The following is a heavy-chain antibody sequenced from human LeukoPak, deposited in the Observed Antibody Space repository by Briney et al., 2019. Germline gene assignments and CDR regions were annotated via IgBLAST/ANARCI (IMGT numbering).Heavy chain of an antibody. CDR2: MNPNSGNT. CDR3: ARAWRYRAGIVGVTTSYYYYYMDV. V-gene: IGHV1-8*03. D-gene: IGHD1-26*01. CDR1: GYTFTNYD. J-gene: IGHJ6*03. Sequence: ASVKVSCKASGYTFTNYDINWVRQATGQGLEWVGWMNPNSGNTGYAQKFQGRVTITRNTSISTAYMELSSLRSEDTAVYYCARAWRYRAGIVGVTTSYYYYYMDVWGKGTTVTVSS.